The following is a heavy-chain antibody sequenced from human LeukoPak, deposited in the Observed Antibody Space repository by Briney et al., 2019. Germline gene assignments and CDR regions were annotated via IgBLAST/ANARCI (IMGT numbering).Heavy chain of an antibody. CDR1: GFTFSSYA. CDR3: AREDSGFDY. CDR2: ISYDGSNK. V-gene: IGHV3-30*04. Sequence: WGSLRLSCAASGFTFSSYAMRWVRQAPGKGLEWVAVISYDGSNKYYADSVKGRFTISRDNSKNTLYLQMNSLRAEDTAVYYCAREDSGFDYWGQGTLVTVSS. D-gene: IGHD1-26*01. J-gene: IGHJ4*02.